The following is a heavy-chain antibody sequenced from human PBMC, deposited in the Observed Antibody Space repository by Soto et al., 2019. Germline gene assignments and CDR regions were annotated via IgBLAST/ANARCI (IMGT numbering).Heavy chain of an antibody. CDR3: AKDLVPIDY. CDR2: INSDGSST. CDR1: RFTFSSFW. Sequence: PGGSLRHSCAASRFTFSSFWFHWVRQAPGKGLVWVSHINSDGSSTSYADSVKGRFTISRDNAKNTLYLQMNSLRAEDTAVYYCAKDLVPIDYWGQGTLVTVSS. J-gene: IGHJ4*02. D-gene: IGHD6-6*01. V-gene: IGHV3-74*01.